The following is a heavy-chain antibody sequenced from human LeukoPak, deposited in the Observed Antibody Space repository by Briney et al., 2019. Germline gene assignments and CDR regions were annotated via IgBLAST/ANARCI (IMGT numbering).Heavy chain of an antibody. CDR3: AREMVSYRDGYNSIDY. CDR1: GYTFTSYY. J-gene: IGHJ4*02. V-gene: IGHV1-46*01. D-gene: IGHD5-24*01. CDR2: INPSGGST. Sequence: GASVKVSCKASGYTFTSYYIHWVRQAPGQGLEWMGIINPSGGSTSYAQKFQGRVTMTRDTSTSTVYMELSSLRSEDTAVYYCAREMVSYRDGYNSIDYWGQGTLVTVSS.